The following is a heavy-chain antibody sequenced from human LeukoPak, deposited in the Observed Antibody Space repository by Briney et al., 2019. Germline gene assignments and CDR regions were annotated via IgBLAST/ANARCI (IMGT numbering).Heavy chain of an antibody. D-gene: IGHD6-19*01. CDR1: GGSISSYY. CDR3: ARERKTYSSGWYFGFYDY. Sequence: SETLSLTCTVSGGSISSYYWSWIRQPAGKGLEWIGRIYTSGSTNYNPSLKSRVTMSVDTSKNQFSLKLSSVTAADTAVYYCARERKTYSSGWYFGFYDYRGQGTLVTVSS. CDR2: IYTSGST. V-gene: IGHV4-4*07. J-gene: IGHJ4*02.